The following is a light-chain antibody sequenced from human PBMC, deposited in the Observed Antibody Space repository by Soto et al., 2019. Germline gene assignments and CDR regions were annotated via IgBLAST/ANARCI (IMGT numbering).Light chain of an antibody. CDR1: QNIGSS. V-gene: IGKV1-5*03. CDR3: LKFNTFPWT. Sequence: DIQMTQSPSTLSASVGDRVNMTCRASQNIGSSVAWYQQQPGKGPKFMINKESNLESGVTSRISGSGSGTEFPLTISSLQPDYFATSYCLKFNTFPWTFGQGTKVQIK. CDR2: KES. J-gene: IGKJ1*01.